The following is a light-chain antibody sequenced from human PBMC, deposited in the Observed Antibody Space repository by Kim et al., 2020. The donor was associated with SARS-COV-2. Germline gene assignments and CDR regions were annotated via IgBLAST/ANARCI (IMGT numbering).Light chain of an antibody. CDR3: MFSYSGAWV. J-gene: IGLJ3*02. V-gene: IGLV7-46*01. Sequence: QAVVTQESSLTVSPGGTVTLTCASSTGAVTDGHYPYWFQQKPGQAPRTLIYDTHNKHSWTPARFSGSLLGGKAALTLSGAQSEDEADYYCMFSYSGAWVFGGGTQLTVL. CDR1: TGAVTDGHY. CDR2: DTH.